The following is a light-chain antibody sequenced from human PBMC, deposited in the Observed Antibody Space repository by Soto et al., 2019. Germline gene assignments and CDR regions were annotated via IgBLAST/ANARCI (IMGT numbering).Light chain of an antibody. CDR3: QLYNSYPRT. CDR1: QRISSW. Sequence: DIQMTQSPSTLSASVGDRVTITCRASQRISSWLAWYQQKPGKAPKLLIYKASSLESGVPSRFSGSGSGTEFTLTISSLQPDDFATYYCQLYNSYPRTFGQGTKVEIK. CDR2: KAS. J-gene: IGKJ1*01. V-gene: IGKV1-5*03.